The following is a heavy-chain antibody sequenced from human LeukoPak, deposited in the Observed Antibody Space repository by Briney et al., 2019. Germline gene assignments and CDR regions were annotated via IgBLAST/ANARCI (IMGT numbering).Heavy chain of an antibody. Sequence: SETLSLTCTVSGGSISSYYWNWIRQPPGKGLEWIGYIYYSGSTKHNPSLKSRVTISVDTSKNQFSLKLSSVTAADTAVYYCARDRGGWPKYNWFDPWGQGTLVTVSS. J-gene: IGHJ5*02. CDR1: GGSISSYY. CDR2: IYYSGST. V-gene: IGHV4-59*01. CDR3: ARDRGGWPKYNWFDP. D-gene: IGHD5-24*01.